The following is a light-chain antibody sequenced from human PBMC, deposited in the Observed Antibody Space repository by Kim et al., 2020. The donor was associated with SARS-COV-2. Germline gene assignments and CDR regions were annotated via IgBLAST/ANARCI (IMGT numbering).Light chain of an antibody. CDR2: GKN. V-gene: IGLV3-19*01. CDR3: NSRDSSGNHLV. Sequence: SSELTQDPAVSVALGQTVRITCQGDSLRSYYASWYQQNPGQAPVLVIYGKNNRPSGIPDRFSGFSSGNTASLTIPGAQAEDEADYYCNSRDSSGNHLVFG. J-gene: IGLJ2*01. CDR1: SLRSYY.